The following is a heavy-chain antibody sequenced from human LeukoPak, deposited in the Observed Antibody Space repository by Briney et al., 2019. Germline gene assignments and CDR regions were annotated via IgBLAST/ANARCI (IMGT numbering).Heavy chain of an antibody. Sequence: SETLSLTCAVYGGSFSGYYWTWIRQPPGKGLEWIGEINHSGSTNYNPSLKSRVTISVDKSKNQLSLNLGSVTAADTAVYYCARGGSGWYQDVWGQGTMVTVSS. CDR3: ARGGSGWYQDV. J-gene: IGHJ3*01. CDR1: GGSFSGYY. V-gene: IGHV4-34*01. D-gene: IGHD6-19*01. CDR2: INHSGST.